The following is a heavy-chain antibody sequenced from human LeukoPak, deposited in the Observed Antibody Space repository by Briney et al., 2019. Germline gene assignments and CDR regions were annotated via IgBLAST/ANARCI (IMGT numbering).Heavy chain of an antibody. CDR3: ARALPPYSSGWYIGDYYYYGMDV. CDR1: GGSISSYY. J-gene: IGHJ6*02. V-gene: IGHV4-59*01. D-gene: IGHD6-19*01. CDR2: IYYSGST. Sequence: SETLSLTCTVSGGSISSYYWSWIRQPPGRGLEWIGYIYYSGSTNYNPSLKSRVTISVDTSKKQFSLKLSSVTAADTAVYYCARALPPYSSGWYIGDYYYYGMDVWGQGTTVTVSS.